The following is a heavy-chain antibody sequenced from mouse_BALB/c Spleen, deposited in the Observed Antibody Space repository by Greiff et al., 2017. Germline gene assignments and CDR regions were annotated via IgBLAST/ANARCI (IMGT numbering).Heavy chain of an antibody. J-gene: IGHJ4*01. Sequence: QVQLQQSGAELVRPGSSVKISCKASGYAFSSYWMNWVKQRPGQGLEWIGQIYPGDGDTNYNGKFKGKATLTADKSSSTAYMQLSSLTSEDSAVYFCARDYDGAMDYWGKEPQTPSPQ. CDR1: GYAFSSYW. CDR3: ARDYDGAMDY. V-gene: IGHV1-80*01. CDR2: IYPGDGDT. D-gene: IGHD2-4*01.